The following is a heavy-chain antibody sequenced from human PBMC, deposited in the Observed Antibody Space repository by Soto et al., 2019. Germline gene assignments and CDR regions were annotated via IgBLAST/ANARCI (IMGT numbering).Heavy chain of an antibody. Sequence: GGSLRLSCAASGFTFDDYGMSWVRQAPGKGLEWVSGINWNGGSTGYADSVKGRFTISRDKAKNSLYLQMNRLRAEDTAVYYCTRDSSYYGAGRGVLDYWGQGTLVTVSS. J-gene: IGHJ4*02. D-gene: IGHD3-10*01. V-gene: IGHV3-20*04. CDR3: TRDSSYYGAGRGVLDY. CDR2: INWNGGST. CDR1: GFTFDDYG.